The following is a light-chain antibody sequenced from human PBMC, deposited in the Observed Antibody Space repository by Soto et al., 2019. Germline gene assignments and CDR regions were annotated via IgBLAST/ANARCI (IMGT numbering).Light chain of an antibody. CDR1: QSVGST. J-gene: IGKJ4*02. Sequence: EILMTQSPATLSVSPGERVILSCRASQSVGSTLAWYQQTPGQAPRLLIRGASTRATGVPARFSGSGSGTEFTLTISSLQSEDFAVYYCQQYSTSLTFGGGTTLEIK. V-gene: IGKV3-15*01. CDR2: GAS. CDR3: QQYSTSLT.